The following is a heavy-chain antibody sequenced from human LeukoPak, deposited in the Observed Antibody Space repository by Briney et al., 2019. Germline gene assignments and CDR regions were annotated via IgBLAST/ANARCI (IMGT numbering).Heavy chain of an antibody. CDR2: INSDGRTT. Sequence: GGSLRLSCAASGFTFSSYGMSWVRQAPGKGLEWVSRINSDGRTTGYADSVKGRFTISRDNAQNTLYLQMNSLRAEDTADYYCARGGVPAASDYWGQGTLVTVSS. V-gene: IGHV3-74*01. CDR3: ARGGVPAASDY. CDR1: GFTFSSYG. D-gene: IGHD2-2*01. J-gene: IGHJ4*02.